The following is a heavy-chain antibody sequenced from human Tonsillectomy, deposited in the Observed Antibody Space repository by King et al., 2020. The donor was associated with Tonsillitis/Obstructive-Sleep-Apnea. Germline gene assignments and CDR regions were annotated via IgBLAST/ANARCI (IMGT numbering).Heavy chain of an antibody. J-gene: IGHJ3*01. Sequence: VQLQESGPGLVKPSETLSLTCTVSGGSTSSYYWSWLRQPPGKGLEWIGYIYYSGSTKYNPSLKSRVTISVDTSKNQFSLKLSSVTAADTAVYHCAREALDAFDVWGQGTMVTVSS. V-gene: IGHV4-59*01. CDR1: GGSTSSYY. CDR3: AREALDAFDV. CDR2: IYYSGST.